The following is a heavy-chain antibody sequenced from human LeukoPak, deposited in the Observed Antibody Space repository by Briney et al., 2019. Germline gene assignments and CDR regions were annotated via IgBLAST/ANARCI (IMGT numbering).Heavy chain of an antibody. J-gene: IGHJ4*02. CDR1: GFTFSDYY. Sequence: GGSLRLSCAASGFTFSDYYMDWVRQAPGKGLEWVGRIRNKANSYTTEYAASVKGRFTISRDDSENSLYLQMNSLKTEDTAVYYCARTLVGATTTLDYWGQGTLVTVSS. CDR3: ARTLVGATTTLDY. V-gene: IGHV3-72*01. CDR2: IRNKANSYTT. D-gene: IGHD1-26*01.